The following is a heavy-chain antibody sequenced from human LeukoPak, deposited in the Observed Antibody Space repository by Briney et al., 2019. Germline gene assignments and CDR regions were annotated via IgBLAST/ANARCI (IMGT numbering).Heavy chain of an antibody. V-gene: IGHV4-59*01. CDR2: IYYSGST. J-gene: IGHJ4*02. CDR3: AGSGSYDYFDY. D-gene: IGHD1-26*01. CDR1: GGSISSYY. Sequence: PSETLSLTCAVSGGSISSYYWSWIRQPPGKGLEWIGYIYYSGSTNYNPSLKSRVTISVDTSKNQFSLKLSSVTAADTAVYYCAGSGSYDYFDYWGQGTLVTVSS.